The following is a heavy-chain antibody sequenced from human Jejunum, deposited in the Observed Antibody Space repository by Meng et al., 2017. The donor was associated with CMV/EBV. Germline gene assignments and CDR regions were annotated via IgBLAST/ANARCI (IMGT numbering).Heavy chain of an antibody. V-gene: IGHV4-30-4*01. CDR1: GGSISSGDYY. D-gene: IGHD1-26*01. J-gene: IGHJ5*02. Sequence: QGPLQESGPGLVKPSQTLSLTCTVSGGSISSGDYYWSWIRQPPGKGLEWIGCIYYSGSTYYNPSLKSRVTISVDTSKNQFSLNLSSVTAADTAVYYCARGQRSYSGSYPEWFDPWGQGTLVTVSS. CDR3: ARGQRSYSGSYPEWFDP. CDR2: IYYSGST.